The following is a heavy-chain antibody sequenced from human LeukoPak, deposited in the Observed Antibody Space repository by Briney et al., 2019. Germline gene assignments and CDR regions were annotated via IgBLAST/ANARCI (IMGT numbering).Heavy chain of an antibody. D-gene: IGHD5-12*01. CDR3: ASQYSGYDYNYDY. V-gene: IGHV3-64D*06. J-gene: IGHJ4*02. CDR2: ISSNGGST. Sequence: PGGSLGLSCAASGFTFSTYAMHWVRQAPGKGLEYVAYISSNGGSTYYADSVKGRFTISRDNSKNTLFLQMSSLRAEDTAVYYWASQYSGYDYNYDYCGQGTLVTVSS. CDR1: GFTFSTYA.